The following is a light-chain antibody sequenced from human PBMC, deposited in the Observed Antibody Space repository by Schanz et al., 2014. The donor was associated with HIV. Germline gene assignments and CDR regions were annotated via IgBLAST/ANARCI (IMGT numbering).Light chain of an antibody. J-gene: IGLJ3*02. CDR3: CSYTSSSTWV. CDR1: SSDVGGYNY. Sequence: QSALTQPASVSGSPGQSIAISCTGTSSDVGGYNYVSWYQQHPNKAPKLIIYDVNNRPSGVSSRFSGSKSGNTASLTISGLQAEDEADYYCCSYTSSSTWVFGGGTKLTVL. CDR2: DVN. V-gene: IGLV2-14*03.